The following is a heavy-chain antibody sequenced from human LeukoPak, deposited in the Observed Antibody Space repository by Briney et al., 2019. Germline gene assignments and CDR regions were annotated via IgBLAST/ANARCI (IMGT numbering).Heavy chain of an antibody. CDR1: GLTFSSYA. V-gene: IGHV3-23*01. Sequence: GGSLRLSCAASGLTFSSYAMSWVRQAPGKGLEWVSAISGSGTSTDYADSVKGQLTISRDNSKNTVYLQMNSLRAEDTAVYYCANHYYGSGSYYKPYFDSWGQGALVTVSS. J-gene: IGHJ4*02. D-gene: IGHD3-10*01. CDR3: ANHYYGSGSYYKPYFDS. CDR2: ISGSGTST.